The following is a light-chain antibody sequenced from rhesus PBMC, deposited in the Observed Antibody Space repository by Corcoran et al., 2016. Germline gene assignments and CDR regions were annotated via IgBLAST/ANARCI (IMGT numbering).Light chain of an antibody. CDR2: QAF. J-gene: IGKJ1*01. CDR1: QNINTW. V-gene: IGKV1-22*01. CDR3: QQYKSRPRT. Sequence: DIQMTQSPSSLSASVGDTVTITCRASQNINTWLAWYQQKPGKAPNLPSKQAFTLQTGVPSRCSGSGSGTEFILTISSLQSEDVGTYYCQQYKSRPRTFGQGTKVEIK.